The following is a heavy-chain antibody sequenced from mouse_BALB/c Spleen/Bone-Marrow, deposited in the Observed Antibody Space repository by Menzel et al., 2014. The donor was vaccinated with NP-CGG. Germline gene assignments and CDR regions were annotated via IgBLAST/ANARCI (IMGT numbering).Heavy chain of an antibody. CDR1: GFTFSSYG. V-gene: IGHV5-6-3*01. J-gene: IGHJ3*01. Sequence: EVKVVESGGGLVQPGGSLKLSCTASGFTFSSYGLSWVRQTPDKRLELVATINRNGGTNSYPDSVKGRFTISRDNAKNTLYLQMSSLKSEDTALYYCARGVDDYSWFVYWGQGTLVTVSA. D-gene: IGHD2-3*01. CDR2: INRNGGTN. CDR3: ARGVDDYSWFVY.